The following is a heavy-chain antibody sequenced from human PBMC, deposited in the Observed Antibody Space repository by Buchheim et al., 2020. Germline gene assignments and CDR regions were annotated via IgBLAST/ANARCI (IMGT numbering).Heavy chain of an antibody. CDR3: AKDQFWSGYVEWGWFDP. CDR2: ISGSVGST. CDR1: GFTFSSYA. J-gene: IGHJ5*02. D-gene: IGHD3-3*01. Sequence: EVQLLESGGGLVQPGGSLRLSCAASGFTFSSYAMSWVRQAPGKGLEWVSAISGSVGSTYYADSVKGRFTISRDNSKNTLYLQMNSLRAEDTAVYYCAKDQFWSGYVEWGWFDPWGQGTL. V-gene: IGHV3-23*01.